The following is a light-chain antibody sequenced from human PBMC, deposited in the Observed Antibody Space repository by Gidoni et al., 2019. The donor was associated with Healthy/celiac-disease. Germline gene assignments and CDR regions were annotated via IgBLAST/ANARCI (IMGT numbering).Light chain of an antibody. CDR1: QSVSRY. J-gene: IGKJ4*01. CDR2: DAS. CDR3: QQRSNWPQLT. V-gene: IGKV3-11*01. Sequence: DIVLTQSPATLSLSPGERATLSCRASQSVSRYLAWYQQKPVQAPRLLIYDASNRATGIPAMFSGSGSGTDFTLTISSLEPEDFAVYYCQQRSNWPQLTFGGGTKVEIK.